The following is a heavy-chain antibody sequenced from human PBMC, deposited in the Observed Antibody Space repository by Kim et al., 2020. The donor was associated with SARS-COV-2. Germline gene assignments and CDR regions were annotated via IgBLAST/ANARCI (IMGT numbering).Heavy chain of an antibody. D-gene: IGHD3-10*01. CDR3: TRDDALGVRGRYGMDL. CDR2: IWFDGNIK. CDR1: GFTFRNYG. Sequence: GGSLRLSCATSGFTFRNYGMHWVRQAPGRDLEWVAVIWFDGNIKYYADSVKGRFTISRDNSKNTLYLQMNSLRVEDTALYYCTRDDALGVRGRYGMDLWGQGTTVIVSS. V-gene: IGHV3-33*01. J-gene: IGHJ6*02.